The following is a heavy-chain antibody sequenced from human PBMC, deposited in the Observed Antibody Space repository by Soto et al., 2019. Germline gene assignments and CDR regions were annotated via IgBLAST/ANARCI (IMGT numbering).Heavy chain of an antibody. D-gene: IGHD6-13*01. Sequence: QVQLVQSGAEVKKPGASVKLSCRTSGYTFTHYYIHWVRQAPGQGLEWLGIINPASGSTNYAQDFQGRVTLTMDTSTTTVDTDLSGLRAEDTAIFYCARDLAAGDHWGQGTLVTVSS. J-gene: IGHJ4*02. CDR3: ARDLAAGDH. CDR1: GYTFTHYY. CDR2: INPASGST. V-gene: IGHV1-46*01.